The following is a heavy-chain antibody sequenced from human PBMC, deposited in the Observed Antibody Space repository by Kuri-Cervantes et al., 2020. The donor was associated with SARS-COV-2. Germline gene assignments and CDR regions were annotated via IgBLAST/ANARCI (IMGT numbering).Heavy chain of an antibody. D-gene: IGHD6-13*01. J-gene: IGHJ4*02. Sequence: GESLKISCAASGFTFSIYAMNWVRQAPGKGLEWVSAISGSGGYTYYADSVKGRFTISRDNAGNSLYLQMDGLRAEDTAVYYCVRRVAGSSTWYGDCWGQGILVTVSS. CDR2: ISGSGGYT. CDR3: VRRVAGSSTWYGDC. V-gene: IGHV3-21*01. CDR1: GFTFSIYA.